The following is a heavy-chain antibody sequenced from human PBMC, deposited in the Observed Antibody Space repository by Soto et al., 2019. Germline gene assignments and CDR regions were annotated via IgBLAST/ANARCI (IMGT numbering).Heavy chain of an antibody. Sequence: QITLKESGPTLVKPTQTLTLTCTFSGLSLSTTGVGVGWIRQPPGKALEWLALIYWDDDKRYSPSLKSRLTITKDTSKIQVVLTMSNMDSVDTATYYCVQSRCGGDCLQSYSSHSYYGLDVWGQGTTVTVSS. CDR1: GLSLSTTGVG. D-gene: IGHD2-21*02. CDR2: IYWDDDK. J-gene: IGHJ6*02. V-gene: IGHV2-5*02. CDR3: VQSRCGGDCLQSYSSHSYYGLDV.